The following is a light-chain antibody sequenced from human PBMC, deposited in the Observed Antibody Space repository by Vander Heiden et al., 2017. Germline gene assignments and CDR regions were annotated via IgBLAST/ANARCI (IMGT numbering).Light chain of an antibody. Sequence: QSALTQPPSPSGSPGQSVTISCTGTSSDVGAYNYVSWYQQYPGKAPKVMIYEVSKRPSGVPDRFSGSKYGSTASLTVSGLQAEDEADYYCSSYAGSNNLVFGGGTKLTVL. V-gene: IGLV2-8*01. J-gene: IGLJ3*02. CDR2: EVS. CDR3: SSYAGSNNLV. CDR1: SSDVGAYNY.